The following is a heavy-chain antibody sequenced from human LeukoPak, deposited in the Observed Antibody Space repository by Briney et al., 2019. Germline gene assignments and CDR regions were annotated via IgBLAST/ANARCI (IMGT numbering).Heavy chain of an antibody. CDR1: GFTFSNYG. V-gene: IGHV3-33*03. CDR2: IFHDGSKT. Sequence: PGRSLRLTCTASGFTFSNYGIHWVRQAPGKKLEWVAGIFHDGSKTYYGESVKGRFTISRDNSRNTVYLQMNSLTADDTAVYYCEKDQAYYFSFADYWGQGSLVTVSS. D-gene: IGHD2/OR15-2a*01. J-gene: IGHJ4*02. CDR3: EKDQAYYFSFADY.